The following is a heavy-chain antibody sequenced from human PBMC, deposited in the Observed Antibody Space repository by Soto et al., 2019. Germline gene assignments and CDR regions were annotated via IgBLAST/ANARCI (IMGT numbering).Heavy chain of an antibody. Sequence: GESLKISCKGSGYSFTSYWISWVRQMPGKGLEWMGRIDPSDSYTNYSPSFQGHVTISADKSISTAYLQWSSLKASDTAMYYCARLGYFSSTSCYEFDYYYYGMDVWGQGTTVTVS. J-gene: IGHJ6*02. V-gene: IGHV5-10-1*01. CDR1: GYSFTSYW. CDR2: IDPSDSYT. D-gene: IGHD2-2*01. CDR3: ARLGYFSSTSCYEFDYYYYGMDV.